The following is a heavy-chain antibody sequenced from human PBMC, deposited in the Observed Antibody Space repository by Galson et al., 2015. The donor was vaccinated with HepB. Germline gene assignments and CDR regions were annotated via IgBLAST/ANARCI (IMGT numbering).Heavy chain of an antibody. CDR1: RFTVSSNY. J-gene: IGHJ5*02. D-gene: IGHD2-2*01. CDR3: ARMVLYCSSTSCQTKALAIWEFGWFDP. CDR2: IYTSGST. Sequence: LRLSCAASRFTVSSNYMSWIRQPAGKGLEWIGRIYTSGSTNYNPSLKSRVTMSVATSKNQFSLKLSSVTAADTAVYYCARMVLYCSSTSCQTKALAIWEFGWFDPWGQGTLVTVSS. V-gene: IGHV4-4*07.